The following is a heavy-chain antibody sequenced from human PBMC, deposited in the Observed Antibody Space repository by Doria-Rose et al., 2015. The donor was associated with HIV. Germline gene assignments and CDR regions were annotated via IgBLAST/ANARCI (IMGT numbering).Heavy chain of an antibody. D-gene: IGHD6-13*01. Sequence: QVTLKESGPVLVKPTETLTLTCTVSGVSLSSPGMGVSWIRQPPGKALEWLANIFSDDERPYKTSLNSRLTISRGTSKSQVVLTMTDMDPVDTASYYCARIKSSRWYHKYYFDFWGQGTLVIVSA. V-gene: IGHV2-26*01. CDR2: IFSDDER. CDR3: ARIKSSRWYHKYYFDF. CDR1: GVSLSSPGMG. J-gene: IGHJ4*02.